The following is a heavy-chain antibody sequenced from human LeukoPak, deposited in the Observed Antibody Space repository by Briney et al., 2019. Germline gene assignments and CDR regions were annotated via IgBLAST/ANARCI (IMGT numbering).Heavy chain of an antibody. D-gene: IGHD3-10*01. CDR2: INPNSGGT. CDR3: ARGGTEAGSGDY. J-gene: IGHJ4*02. Sequence: GASVKVSCKASGYTFTAYYIHWVRQAPGQGLEWMGRINPNSGGTDFAQNFQGRVTMTRDTSISTAYMELSRLRSDDTAIYYCARGGTEAGSGDYWGQGTLVTVSS. V-gene: IGHV1-2*06. CDR1: GYTFTAYY.